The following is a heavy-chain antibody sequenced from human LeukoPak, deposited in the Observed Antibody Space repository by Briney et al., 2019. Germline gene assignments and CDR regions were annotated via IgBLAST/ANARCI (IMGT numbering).Heavy chain of an antibody. Sequence: GESLKISCKGSGYSFTSYWIGWVRQMPGKGLEWMGIIYPGDSDTRYSPSFQGQATISADKSISTAYLQWSSLKASDTAMYYCARRNDFWSGYYTGAFDYWGQGTLVTVSS. V-gene: IGHV5-51*03. D-gene: IGHD3-3*01. CDR3: ARRNDFWSGYYTGAFDY. CDR1: GYSFTSYW. J-gene: IGHJ4*02. CDR2: IYPGDSDT.